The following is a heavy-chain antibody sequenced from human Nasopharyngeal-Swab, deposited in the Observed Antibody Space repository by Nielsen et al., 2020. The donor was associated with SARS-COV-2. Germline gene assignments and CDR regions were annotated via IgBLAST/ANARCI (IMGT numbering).Heavy chain of an antibody. D-gene: IGHD3-3*01. CDR2: INADNGNT. J-gene: IGHJ3*02. Sequence: ASVKVSCKASGYTFISYAIHWVRQAPGQRLEWMGWINADNGNTKYSQNFQGRVTITRDTYASTAYMELSSLTSEDTAVYFCARVRIFGVVSDALDMWGQGTMVSVSS. CDR3: ARVRIFGVVSDALDM. CDR1: GYTFISYA. V-gene: IGHV1-3*01.